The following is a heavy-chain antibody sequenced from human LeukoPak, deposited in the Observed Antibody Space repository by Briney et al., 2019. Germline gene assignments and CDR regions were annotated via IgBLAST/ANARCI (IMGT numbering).Heavy chain of an antibody. CDR1: GGSISRHY. V-gene: IGHV4-4*09. CDR3: ARRGSIAARSYYYYYMDV. D-gene: IGHD6-6*01. J-gene: IGHJ6*03. CDR2: IYTSVSS. Sequence: PSETLSLTCTVSGGSISRHYWSWIRQPPGTGLEWIGDIYTSVSSNYNPSLKSRVTISLDTSKNQFSLKLSSVTAADTAVYYCARRGSIAARSYYYYYMDVWGKGTTVTVSS.